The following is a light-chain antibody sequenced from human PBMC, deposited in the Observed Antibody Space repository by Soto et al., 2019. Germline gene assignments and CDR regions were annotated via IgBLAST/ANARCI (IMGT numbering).Light chain of an antibody. J-gene: IGKJ4*01. V-gene: IGKV3-20*01. CDR1: QSVSSN. Sequence: IVMTQSPATVSVSPLEIATLSCMASQSVSSNLAWYQQRPGQALRLLIYGASIRATDIPDRFSGSGSGTDFTLTISRLEPEDFAVYYCQQYGSSPLTFGGGTKVDI. CDR2: GAS. CDR3: QQYGSSPLT.